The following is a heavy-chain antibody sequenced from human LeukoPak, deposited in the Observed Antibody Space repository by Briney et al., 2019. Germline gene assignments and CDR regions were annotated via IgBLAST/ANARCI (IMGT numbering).Heavy chain of an antibody. CDR2: IIPIFGTA. V-gene: IGHV1-69*05. Sequence: SVKVSCKASGGTFSSYAISWVRQAPGQGLELMGGIIPIFGTANYAQKFQGRVTITTDESTSTAYMELSSLRSEDTAVYYCARSPITMIVVVNYYFDYWGQGTLVTVSS. CDR3: ARSPITMIVVVNYYFDY. D-gene: IGHD3-22*01. J-gene: IGHJ4*02. CDR1: GGTFSSYA.